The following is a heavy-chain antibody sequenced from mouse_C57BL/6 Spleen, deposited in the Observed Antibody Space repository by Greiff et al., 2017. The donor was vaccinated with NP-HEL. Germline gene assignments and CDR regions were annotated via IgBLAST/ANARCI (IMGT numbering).Heavy chain of an antibody. Sequence: EVKLVESGGGLVKPGGSLKLSCAASGFTFSSYTMSWVRQTPEKRLEWVATISGGGGNTYYPDSVKGRFTISRDNAKNTLYLQMSSLRSEDTALYYCARSFYYYDAMDYWGQGTSVTVSS. D-gene: IGHD1-1*01. CDR2: ISGGGGNT. J-gene: IGHJ4*01. CDR3: ARSFYYYDAMDY. V-gene: IGHV5-9*01. CDR1: GFTFSSYT.